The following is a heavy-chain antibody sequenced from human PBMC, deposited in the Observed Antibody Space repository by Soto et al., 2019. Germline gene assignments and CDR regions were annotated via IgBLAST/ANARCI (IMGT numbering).Heavy chain of an antibody. Sequence: SETLSLTCTVSGDSISISSYYWSWIRQHPGKGLEWIGYIHYSGNTRYNPSLKSRLTISVDTSKNQFSLMLSSLTAADTAVYFCARARVPYSSTWYRYDYYGMDIWGQGTTVTVSS. CDR1: GDSISISSYY. CDR2: IHYSGNT. J-gene: IGHJ6*02. CDR3: ARARVPYSSTWYRYDYYGMDI. V-gene: IGHV4-31*03. D-gene: IGHD6-13*01.